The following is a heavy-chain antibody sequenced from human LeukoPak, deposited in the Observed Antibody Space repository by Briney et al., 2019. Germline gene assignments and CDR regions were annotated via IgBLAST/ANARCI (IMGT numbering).Heavy chain of an antibody. V-gene: IGHV1-46*01. CDR2: INPIGGST. CDR3: ARDFSSMSGGSCYNCSDY. D-gene: IGHD2-15*01. Sequence: ASLKVSCKASGYTFTGYYMHWVRQAPGQGLEWMGIINPIGGSTSYAQKFQGRVTMTRDMSTSTVYMELSSLRSEDTAVYYCARDFSSMSGGSCYNCSDYWGQGTLVTVSS. J-gene: IGHJ4*02. CDR1: GYTFTGYY.